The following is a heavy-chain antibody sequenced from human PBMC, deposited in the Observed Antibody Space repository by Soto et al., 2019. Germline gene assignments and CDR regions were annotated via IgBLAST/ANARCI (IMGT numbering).Heavy chain of an antibody. CDR1: GFTFSSYG. J-gene: IGHJ6*02. Sequence: GGSLRLSCAASGFTFSSYGMHWVRQAPGKGLEWVAVISYDGSNKYYADSVKGRFTISRDNSKNTLYLQMNSLRAEDTAVYYCALGLSAEYYGMDIWGQGTTVTVSS. CDR3: ALGLSAEYYGMDI. D-gene: IGHD3-16*01. V-gene: IGHV3-30*03. CDR2: ISYDGSNK.